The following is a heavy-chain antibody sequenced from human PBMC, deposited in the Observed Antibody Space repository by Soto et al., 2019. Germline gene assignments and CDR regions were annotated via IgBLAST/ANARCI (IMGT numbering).Heavy chain of an antibody. V-gene: IGHV1-46*03. CDR2: INPSGGST. J-gene: IGHJ3*02. CDR1: GYTFTSYY. CDR3: ARVLQDSDYDHRSGFDAFDI. D-gene: IGHD5-12*01. Sequence: ASVKVSCKASGYTFTSYYMHWVRQAPGQGLEWMGIINPSGGSTSYAQKFQGRVTMTRDTSTSTVYMELSSLRSEDTAVYYCARVLQDSDYDHRSGFDAFDIWGQGTMVTVSS.